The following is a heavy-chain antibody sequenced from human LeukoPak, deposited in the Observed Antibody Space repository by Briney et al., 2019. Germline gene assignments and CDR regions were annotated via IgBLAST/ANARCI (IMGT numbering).Heavy chain of an antibody. J-gene: IGHJ4*02. D-gene: IGHD3-22*01. CDR3: ARLFVSSGYYYKALDY. Sequence: SETLSLTCAVYGGSFSGYYWSWIRQPPGKGLEWIGEINHSGSTNYNPSLKSRVTISVDTSKNQFSLKLSSVTAADMAVYYCARLFVSSGYYYKALDYWGQGTLVTVSS. V-gene: IGHV4-34*01. CDR2: INHSGST. CDR1: GGSFSGYY.